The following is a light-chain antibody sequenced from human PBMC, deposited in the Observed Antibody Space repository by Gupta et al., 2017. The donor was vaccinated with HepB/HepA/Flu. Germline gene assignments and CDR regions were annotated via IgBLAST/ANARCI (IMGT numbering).Light chain of an antibody. V-gene: IGLV1-40*01. J-gene: IGLJ1*01. CDR1: GSNIGAGYD. CDR2: GTT. CDR3: QSYDSSLSAPYV. Sequence: QSVLTPPPSVSGARGQRVTISCTGSGSNIGAGYDVHWYQQLPGTAPKLLISGTTNRPSGVPDRFSGSKSGTSASLAITGLQAEDEADYYCQSYDSSLSAPYVFGTGTRVTVL.